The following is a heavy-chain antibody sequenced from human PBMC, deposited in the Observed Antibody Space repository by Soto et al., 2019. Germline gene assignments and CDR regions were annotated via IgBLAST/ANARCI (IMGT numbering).Heavy chain of an antibody. CDR1: GGSISSGGYY. D-gene: IGHD3-22*01. J-gene: IGHJ4*02. V-gene: IGHV4-31*03. CDR3: AREGLNLYYYSSGYSD. Sequence: QVQLQESGPGLVKPSQTLSLTCTVSGGSISSGGYYWSWIRQHPGKGLEWIGYIYYSGSTYYNPSLKSRVTISVDTSKNQFSLKLSSVTAADTAVYYCAREGLNLYYYSSGYSDWGQGTLVTGSS. CDR2: IYYSGST.